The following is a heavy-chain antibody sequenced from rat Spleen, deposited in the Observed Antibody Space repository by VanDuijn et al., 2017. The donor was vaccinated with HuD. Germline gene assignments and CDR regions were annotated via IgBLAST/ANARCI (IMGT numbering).Heavy chain of an antibody. V-gene: IGHV5S13*01. D-gene: IGHD1-5*01. CDR3: ASGNRYNPNWFAY. CDR1: GFTFSNYG. Sequence: EVQLVESGGGLVQPGRSLKLSCAASGFTFSNYGMAWVRQAPTKGLEWVASISPSGGSTYYRDSVKGRFTVSRDNAKSTLYLQMDSLRSEDTATYYCASGNRYNPNWFAYWGQGTLVSVSS. CDR2: ISPSGGST. J-gene: IGHJ3*01.